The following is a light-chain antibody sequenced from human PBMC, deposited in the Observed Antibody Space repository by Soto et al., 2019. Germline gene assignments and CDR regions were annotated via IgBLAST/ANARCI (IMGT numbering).Light chain of an antibody. CDR1: QRLNNW. CDR2: ATS. CDR3: QQARSFPYT. Sequence: DIQMTQSPPPPSAPPPPPPPPPPPAPQRLNNWLAWYQQKPGKPPQNLIFATSSLQTGVPSRFSGSGSGTDFTLTITSLQPEDFATYYCQQARSFPYTFGGGTKVEI. V-gene: IGKV1-12*01. J-gene: IGKJ4*01.